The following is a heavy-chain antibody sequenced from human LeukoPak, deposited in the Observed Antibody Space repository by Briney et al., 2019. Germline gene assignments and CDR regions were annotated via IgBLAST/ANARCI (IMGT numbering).Heavy chain of an antibody. V-gene: IGHV3-53*01. CDR1: GFTVSSNY. D-gene: IGHD3-22*01. Sequence: GGSLRLSCAASGFTVSSNYMSWVRQAPGKGLEWVSVIYGGGSTYYADSVKGRFTISRDNSKNTLYLQMNSLRAEDTAVYYCARDYDYYDSSGLSLAFDIWGQGTMVTVSS. CDR2: IYGGGST. CDR3: ARDYDYYDSSGLSLAFDI. J-gene: IGHJ3*02.